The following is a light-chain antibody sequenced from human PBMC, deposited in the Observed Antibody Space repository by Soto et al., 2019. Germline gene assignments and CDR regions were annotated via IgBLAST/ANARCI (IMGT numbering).Light chain of an antibody. CDR1: QGIIDY. J-gene: IGKJ1*01. Sequence: DIQMTQSPSSLSASVGDTVTITCRASQGIIDYVAWYQQRPGKIPKLLIYAASTLQTVVPSRFSGSGDGTDFTLTIRSLQPEDVATYYCQKYDTAPQTFGQGTKVEIK. V-gene: IGKV1-27*01. CDR2: AAS. CDR3: QKYDTAPQT.